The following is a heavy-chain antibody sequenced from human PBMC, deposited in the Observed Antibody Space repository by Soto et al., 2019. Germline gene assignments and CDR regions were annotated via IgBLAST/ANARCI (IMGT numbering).Heavy chain of an antibody. J-gene: IGHJ4*02. CDR3: AKATIPGYSSSWPLDY. CDR1: GFTFDDYT. D-gene: IGHD6-13*01. CDR2: ISWDGGST. V-gene: IGHV3-43*01. Sequence: GSLRLSCAASGFTFDDYTMHWVRQAPGKGLVWVSLISWDGGSTYYADSVKGRFTISRDNSKNSLYLQMNSLRTEDTALYYCAKATIPGYSSSWPLDYWGQGTLVTVSS.